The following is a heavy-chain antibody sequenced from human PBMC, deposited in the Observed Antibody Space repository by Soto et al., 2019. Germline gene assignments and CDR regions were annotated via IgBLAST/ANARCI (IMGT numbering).Heavy chain of an antibody. CDR2: IYYTGRT. CDR1: GASVNSGSYY. CDR3: ARDYDYFDY. J-gene: IGHJ4*02. D-gene: IGHD3-16*01. Sequence: SETLSLTCSVSGASVNSGSYYWSWIRQPPGKGLEWIGYIYYTGRTDYNPSLKSRVTISVDTSKNRFSLELSSVTAADTAVYYCARDYDYFDYWGQGTLVTVSP. V-gene: IGHV4-61*03.